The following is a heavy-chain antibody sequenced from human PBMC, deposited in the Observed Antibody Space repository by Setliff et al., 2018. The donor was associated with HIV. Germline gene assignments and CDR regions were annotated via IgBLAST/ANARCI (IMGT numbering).Heavy chain of an antibody. D-gene: IGHD3-3*01. Sequence: SENLSLTCTVSDDSVSTFYWNWIRQPPGKGLEWIGFIHHTGSTVPNPSLKSRVTILMDLSRNQLSLHLASVTTADTAVYFCAPGAGVASTYYHDWGQGTQVTVSS. V-gene: IGHV4-59*02. CDR3: APGAGVASTYYHD. CDR2: IHHTGST. CDR1: DDSVSTFY. J-gene: IGHJ4*01.